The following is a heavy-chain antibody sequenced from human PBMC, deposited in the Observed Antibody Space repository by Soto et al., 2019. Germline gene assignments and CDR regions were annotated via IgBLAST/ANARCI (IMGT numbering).Heavy chain of an antibody. V-gene: IGHV3-30*18. CDR1: GFTFSSYG. Sequence: GGSLRLSCAASGFTFSSYGMHWVRQAPGMGLEWVAVISYDGSNKYYADSVKGRFTISRDNSKNTLYLQMNSLRAEDTAVYYCAKGRAYCGGDCYSGLEYAFDIWGQGTMVTVSS. CDR3: AKGRAYCGGDCYSGLEYAFDI. D-gene: IGHD2-21*02. CDR2: ISYDGSNK. J-gene: IGHJ3*02.